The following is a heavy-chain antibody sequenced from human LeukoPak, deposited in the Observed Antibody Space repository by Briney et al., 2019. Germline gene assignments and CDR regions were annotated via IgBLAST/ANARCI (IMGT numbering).Heavy chain of an antibody. D-gene: IGHD3-16*01. CDR2: IIPILGIA. CDR3: PRVPSGGGMYYYGYYMDV. J-gene: IGHJ6*03. V-gene: IGHV1-69*04. Sequence: ASVKVSCKASGGTFSSYAISWVRQAPGQGLEWMGRIIPILGIANYAQQFQGRVTITADQSTSTAYMKLTSQRSEATAVYYCPRVPSGGGMYYYGYYMDVWGKGTTVTVSS. CDR1: GGTFSSYA.